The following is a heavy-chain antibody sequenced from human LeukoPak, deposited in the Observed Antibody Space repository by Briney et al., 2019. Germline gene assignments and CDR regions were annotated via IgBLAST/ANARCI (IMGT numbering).Heavy chain of an antibody. J-gene: IGHJ5*02. CDR2: ISAYNGNT. Sequence: GASVKVSCKAAGYTFTTYGINWVRQAPGQGLEWMGWISAYNGNTDYAQRFQGRVTMTTDTSTSTAYMELRSLRSDDTAVYYCARDMSGSYSTRFDPWGQGTLVTVSS. CDR3: ARDMSGSYSTRFDP. V-gene: IGHV1-18*01. CDR1: GYTFTTYG. D-gene: IGHD1-26*01.